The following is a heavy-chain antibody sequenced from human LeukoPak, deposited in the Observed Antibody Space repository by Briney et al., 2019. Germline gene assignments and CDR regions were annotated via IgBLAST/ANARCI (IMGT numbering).Heavy chain of an antibody. Sequence: GGSLRLSCAASGSTFSSYGMHWVRQAPGKGLEWVAVISYDGSNKYYADSVKGRFTISRDNSKNTLYLQMNSLRAEDTAVYYCAKDFYYYGSGTEVGYWGQGTLVTVSS. D-gene: IGHD3-10*01. CDR3: AKDFYYYGSGTEVGY. CDR1: GSTFSSYG. V-gene: IGHV3-30*18. CDR2: ISYDGSNK. J-gene: IGHJ4*02.